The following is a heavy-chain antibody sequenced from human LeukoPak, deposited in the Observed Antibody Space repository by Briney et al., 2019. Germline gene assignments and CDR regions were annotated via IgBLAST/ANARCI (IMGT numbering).Heavy chain of an antibody. CDR3: GRTWGFGHHYYFDY. CDR2: IYYSGST. J-gene: IGHJ4*02. Sequence: QVQLQESGPGLVKPSQTLSLTCTVSGGSISSGDYYRSWIRQPPANGLEWFGYIYYSGSTYYNPSLKSRVTISVDTSNNQFSLKLSSVTAADTVVYYCGRTWGFGHHYYFDYWGQGTLVTVSS. V-gene: IGHV4-30-4*08. D-gene: IGHD3-16*01. CDR1: GGSISSGDYY.